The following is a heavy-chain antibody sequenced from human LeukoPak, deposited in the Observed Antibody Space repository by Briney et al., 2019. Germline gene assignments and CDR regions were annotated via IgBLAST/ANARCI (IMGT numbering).Heavy chain of an antibody. CDR3: ARDYDDWSFDP. CDR1: GFTFSGYE. D-gene: IGHD3-9*01. Sequence: GGSLRLSCASSGFTFSGYEMNWVRQAPGRGLEWVSYISDSGRTTHYADSVKGRFTISRDNAKNSLFLQMNSLRAEDTAVYSCARDYDDWSFDPWGQGTLVTVSS. J-gene: IGHJ5*02. V-gene: IGHV3-48*03. CDR2: ISDSGRTT.